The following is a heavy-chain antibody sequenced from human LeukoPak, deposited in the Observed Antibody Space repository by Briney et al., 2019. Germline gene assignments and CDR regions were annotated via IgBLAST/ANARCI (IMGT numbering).Heavy chain of an antibody. CDR2: ISSSSSYI. D-gene: IGHD2-21*01. Sequence: PGGSLRLSCAASGFTFSSHSMNWVRQAPGKGLEWVSSISSSSSYIYYADSVKGRFTISRDNAKNSLYLQMNSLRAEDTAVYYCARGGCGGDCFDYWGQGTLVTVSS. J-gene: IGHJ4*02. CDR3: ARGGCGGDCFDY. V-gene: IGHV3-21*01. CDR1: GFTFSSHS.